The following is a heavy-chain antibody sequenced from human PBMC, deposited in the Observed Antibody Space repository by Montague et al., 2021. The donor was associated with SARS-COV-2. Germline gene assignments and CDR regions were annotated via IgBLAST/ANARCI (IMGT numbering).Heavy chain of an antibody. Sequence: PALVKHTQTLTLPCTFSGFSLSTSGMCVSWIRQPPGKALEWLARIDWDXDKYYSTSLKTRLTISKDTSKNQVVLTMTNMDPVDTATYYCARIQATVNAFDIWGQGTMVTVSS. CDR3: ARIQATVNAFDI. V-gene: IGHV2-70*11. J-gene: IGHJ3*02. CDR1: GFSLSTSGMC. D-gene: IGHD4-17*01. CDR2: IDWDXDK.